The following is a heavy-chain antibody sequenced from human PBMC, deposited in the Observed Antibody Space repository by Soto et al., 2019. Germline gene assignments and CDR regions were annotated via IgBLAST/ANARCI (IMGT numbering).Heavy chain of an antibody. J-gene: IGHJ4*02. V-gene: IGHV4-39*01. CDR3: ARFGAATYYFDY. CDR1: GGSISSSSYY. Sequence: QLQLQESGPGLVKPSETLSLTCTVSGGSISSSSYYWGWIRQPPGKGLEWIGSIYYSGSTYYNPSLKSRVPISVDTSKNQFSLKLSSVTAADTAVYYCARFGAATYYFDYWGQGTLVTVSS. D-gene: IGHD6-25*01. CDR2: IYYSGST.